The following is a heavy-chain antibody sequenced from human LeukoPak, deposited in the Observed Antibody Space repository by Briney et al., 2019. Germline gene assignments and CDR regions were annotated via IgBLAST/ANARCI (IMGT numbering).Heavy chain of an antibody. CDR3: VTPPPHDCSGTNCPLRY. CDR1: DYTFYIYG. J-gene: IGHJ4*02. D-gene: IGHD2-2*01. V-gene: IGHV1-18*01. CDR2: ISADNGAT. Sequence: ASVRVSSKASDYTFYIYGIIWVRQAPGQRLEWLGWISADNGATDFGQKVQGRVTLTTDTSTNTAYMELRSLRSDDTAVYYCVTPPPHDCSGTNCPLRYWGQGTRVTVSS.